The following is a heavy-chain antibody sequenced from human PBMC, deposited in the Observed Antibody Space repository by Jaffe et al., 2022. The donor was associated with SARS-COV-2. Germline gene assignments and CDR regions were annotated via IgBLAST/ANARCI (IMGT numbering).Heavy chain of an antibody. D-gene: IGHD1-26*01. Sequence: QVQLQESGPGLVKPSETLSLTCTVSGGSISSYYWSWIRQPPGKGLEWIGYIYYSGSTNYNPSLKSRVTISVDTSKNQFSLKLSSVTAADTAVYYCARGAGVRETENWFDPWGQGTLVTVSS. V-gene: IGHV4-59*01. J-gene: IGHJ5*02. CDR1: GGSISSYY. CDR3: ARGAGVRETENWFDP. CDR2: IYYSGST.